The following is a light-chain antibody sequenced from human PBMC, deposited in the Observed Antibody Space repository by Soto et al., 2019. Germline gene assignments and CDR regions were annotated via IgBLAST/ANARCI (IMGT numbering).Light chain of an antibody. CDR2: DAS. J-gene: IGKJ4*01. CDR1: QSISSW. CDR3: QQYNSHPLT. Sequence: GDRVTITCRASQSISSWLAWYQQKPGKAPRLLIYDASSLESGVPSRFSGSGSGTEFTLTISSLQPDDSATYYCQQYNSHPLTFGGGTKVDIK. V-gene: IGKV1-5*01.